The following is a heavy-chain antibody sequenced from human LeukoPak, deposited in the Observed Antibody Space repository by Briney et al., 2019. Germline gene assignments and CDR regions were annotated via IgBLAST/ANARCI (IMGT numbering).Heavy chain of an antibody. V-gene: IGHV3-11*01. CDR1: GFTFRDYY. J-gene: IGHJ6*02. Sequence: GGSLRLSCAASGFTFRDYYINWIRQAPGKGLEWVSYISISGTTKYYADSVKGRFTISRDNAKNSLDLQMNSLRADDTAVYYCASGGSLDVWGQGTTVTVSS. CDR2: ISISGTTK. CDR3: ASGGSLDV.